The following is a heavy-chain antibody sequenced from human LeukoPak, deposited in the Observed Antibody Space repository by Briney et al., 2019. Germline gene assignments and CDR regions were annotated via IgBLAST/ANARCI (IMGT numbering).Heavy chain of an antibody. D-gene: IGHD6-25*01. Sequence: GETLRLSRAASGVTFSRYAMSWVRQAPGQELEWFSTISGGGGRSWYAVSVKGRFTISRDNSKNTVDVQLNSLRAEDTAVYYCAKFRGSEKTAIDCWGQGTLVTVSS. V-gene: IGHV3-23*01. CDR3: AKFRGSEKTAIDC. J-gene: IGHJ4*02. CDR2: ISGGGGRS. CDR1: GVTFSRYA.